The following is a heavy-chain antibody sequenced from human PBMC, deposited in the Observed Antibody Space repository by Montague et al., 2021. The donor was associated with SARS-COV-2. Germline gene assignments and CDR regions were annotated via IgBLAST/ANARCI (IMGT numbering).Heavy chain of an antibody. V-gene: IGHV3-21*01. J-gene: IGHJ3*02. D-gene: IGHD2-8*01. CDR2: ISSSSTYI. Sequence: SLRLSCPASGLNFISYDMNWVRQAPGKGLEWVSSISSSSTYIHYADSVKGRVTISRDNAKNLVFLQMNSLRAEDTAVYYCARDYTNFDAFDIWGQGTTVTVSA. CDR1: GLNFISYD. CDR3: ARDYTNFDAFDI.